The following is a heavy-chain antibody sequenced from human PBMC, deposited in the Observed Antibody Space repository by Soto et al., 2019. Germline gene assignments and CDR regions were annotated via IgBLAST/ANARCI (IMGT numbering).Heavy chain of an antibody. D-gene: IGHD2-15*01. Sequence: SETLSLTCTVSGGSISSGDYYWSWIRQPPGKGLEWIGYIYYSGSTYYNPSLKSRVTISVDTSKNQFSLKLSSVTAADPAVYYCARERGYCSGGSCYFDAFDIWGQGTMVTVSS. CDR3: ARERGYCSGGSCYFDAFDI. CDR2: IYYSGST. J-gene: IGHJ3*02. CDR1: GGSISSGDYY. V-gene: IGHV4-30-4*01.